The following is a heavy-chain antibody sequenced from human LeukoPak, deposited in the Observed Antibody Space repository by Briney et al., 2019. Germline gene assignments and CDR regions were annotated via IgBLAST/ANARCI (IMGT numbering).Heavy chain of an antibody. J-gene: IGHJ4*02. V-gene: IGHV4-59*01. Sequence: SGTLSLTCTVSGSSISSYYWSWIRQPPGKGLEWIGYIYYSGSTNYNPSLKSRVTISVDTSKNQFSLKLSSVTAADTAVYYCARGARLLTGYFDYWGQGTLVTVSS. CDR3: ARGARLLTGYFDY. D-gene: IGHD3-9*01. CDR2: IYYSGST. CDR1: GSSISSYY.